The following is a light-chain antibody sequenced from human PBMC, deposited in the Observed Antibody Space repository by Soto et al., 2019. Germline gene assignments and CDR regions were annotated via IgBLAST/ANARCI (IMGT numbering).Light chain of an antibody. CDR2: EVR. Sequence: QSVLTQPASVSGSPGQSITISCIATSSDVGAYNYVSWYQQHPGKAPKVLIYEVRNRPSGVSNRFSGSKTGNTASLTISGLHTEDEADYYCCSYTTMGTLVFGGGTKVTVL. CDR3: CSYTTMGTLV. J-gene: IGLJ2*01. V-gene: IGLV2-14*01. CDR1: SSDVGAYNY.